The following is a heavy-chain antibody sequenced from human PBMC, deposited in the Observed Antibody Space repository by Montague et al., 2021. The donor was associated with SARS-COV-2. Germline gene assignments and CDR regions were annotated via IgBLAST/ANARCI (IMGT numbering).Heavy chain of an antibody. V-gene: IGHV4-39*01. Sequence: SETLSLTCTVSGGSISSSSYYWGWIRQPPGKGLEWIGSIYYSGSTYYNPSLKSRVTISVDTSKYQFSLKLSSVTAADTAVYYCARQGRITMVRGAVWGQGTLVTVSS. J-gene: IGHJ4*02. CDR2: IYYSGST. CDR1: GGSISSSSYY. D-gene: IGHD3-10*01. CDR3: ARQGRITMVRGAV.